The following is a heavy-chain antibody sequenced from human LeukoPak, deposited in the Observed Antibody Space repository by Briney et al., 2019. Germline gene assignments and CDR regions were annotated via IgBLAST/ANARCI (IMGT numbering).Heavy chain of an antibody. D-gene: IGHD3-22*01. V-gene: IGHV4-39*01. Sequence: SETLSLTCTVSGGSISSSSYYWGWIRHPPGKGLEWIGSIYYSGSTYYNPSLKSRVTISVDTSKNQFSLKLSSVTAADTAVYYCARLVYDSSGYFDYWGQGTLVTVSS. J-gene: IGHJ4*02. CDR3: ARLVYDSSGYFDY. CDR2: IYYSGST. CDR1: GGSISSSSYY.